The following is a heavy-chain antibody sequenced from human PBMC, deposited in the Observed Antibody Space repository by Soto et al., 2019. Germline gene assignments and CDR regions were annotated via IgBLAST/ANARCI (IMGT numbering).Heavy chain of an antibody. CDR3: VREPRYCGGGSCSIMGDAFDI. V-gene: IGHV4-31*03. CDR2: IYYSGST. Sequence: SETLSLTCTVSGGSISSGGYYWSWIRQHPGKGLEWIGYIYYSGSTYYNPSLKSRVTISVDTSKNQFSLKLSSVTAADTAVYYCVREPRYCGGGSCSIMGDAFDIWGQGTMVTVSS. CDR1: GGSISSGGYY. D-gene: IGHD2-15*01. J-gene: IGHJ3*02.